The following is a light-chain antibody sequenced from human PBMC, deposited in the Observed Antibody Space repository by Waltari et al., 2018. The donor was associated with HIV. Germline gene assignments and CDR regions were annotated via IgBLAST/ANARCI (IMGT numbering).Light chain of an antibody. V-gene: IGLV1-51*01. CDR1: NANIGNNY. Sequence: QSVLTQPPSVSAAPGQNVAISCSGSNANIGNNYVAWYQQLPGTAPKLLFFDDNKLPSGIPDRFSGSKSGTSATLGITGLQTGDEAHYYCATWESRLGTVVFGGGTKVTVL. CDR3: ATWESRLGTVV. J-gene: IGLJ2*01. CDR2: DDN.